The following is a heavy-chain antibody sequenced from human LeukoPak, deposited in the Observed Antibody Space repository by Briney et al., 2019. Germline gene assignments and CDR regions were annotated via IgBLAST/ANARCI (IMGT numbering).Heavy chain of an antibody. CDR2: ISSSGSYI. Sequence: PGGSLRLSCAASGFTFSSYSMNWVRQAPGKGLEWVSSISSSGSYIYYADSVKGRFTISRDNAKNSLYLQMNSLGAEDTAVYYCARDGPWGGYFDYWGQGTLVTVSS. V-gene: IGHV3-21*01. D-gene: IGHD3-16*01. CDR1: GFTFSSYS. CDR3: ARDGPWGGYFDY. J-gene: IGHJ4*02.